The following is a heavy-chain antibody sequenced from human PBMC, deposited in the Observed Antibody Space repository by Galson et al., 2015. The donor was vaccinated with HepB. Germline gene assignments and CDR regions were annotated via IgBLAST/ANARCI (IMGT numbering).Heavy chain of an antibody. V-gene: IGHV3-23*01. CDR3: AKGGNWDSRYFDY. J-gene: IGHJ4*02. CDR1: GFTFSAYA. CDR2: ISGDTAKI. Sequence: SLRLSCAASGFTFSAYAMNWVRQAPGKGLEWVSVISGDTAKIFHADSVKGRFTISRDNSMNTVYLQMDSLRAEDTAVYYCAKGGNWDSRYFDYWGQGSLVTASS. D-gene: IGHD7-27*01.